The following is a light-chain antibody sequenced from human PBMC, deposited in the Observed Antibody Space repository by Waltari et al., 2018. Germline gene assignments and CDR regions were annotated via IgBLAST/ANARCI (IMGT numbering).Light chain of an antibody. Sequence: DIVMTQTPLSLSVTPGQPASISCKSSQSLLHTDGNTYLSWYLQKPGQSPQLLIYEVSSRFSGVPDRVSGSDSGTHFTLKISRVEADDVGVYYWQQNVTPPFTFRGGTKVEIK. CDR3: QQNVTPPFT. CDR1: QSLLHTDGNTY. CDR2: EVS. V-gene: IGKV2-29*01. J-gene: IGKJ4*01.